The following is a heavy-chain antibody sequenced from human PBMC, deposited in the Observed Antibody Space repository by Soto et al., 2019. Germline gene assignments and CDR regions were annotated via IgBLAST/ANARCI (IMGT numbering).Heavy chain of an antibody. CDR3: ARKVAYAWDY. Sequence: SETLSLTCAVYGGSFSGYYWSWIRQSPGKGLEWIGEINHSGSTNDNPSLKSRVTISVDTSKNHFSLKLRSVTAADTAVYYCARKVAYAWDYWGQGTMVTVSS. J-gene: IGHJ4*02. V-gene: IGHV4-34*01. D-gene: IGHD2-8*02. CDR1: GGSFSGYY. CDR2: INHSGST.